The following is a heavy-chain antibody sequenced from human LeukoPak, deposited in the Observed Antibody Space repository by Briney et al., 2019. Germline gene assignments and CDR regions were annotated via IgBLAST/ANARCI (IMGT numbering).Heavy chain of an antibody. D-gene: IGHD1-26*01. CDR2: INPSGGST. CDR3: ARTGYSGSYFWFDP. V-gene: IGHV1-46*01. CDR1: GYTFTSYY. J-gene: IGHJ5*02. Sequence: ASVKVSCKASGYTFTSYYMHWVRQAPGQGLEWMGIINPSGGSTNYAQKLQGRVTMTTDTSTSTAYMELRSLRSDDTAVYYCARTGYSGSYFWFDPWGQGTLVTVSS.